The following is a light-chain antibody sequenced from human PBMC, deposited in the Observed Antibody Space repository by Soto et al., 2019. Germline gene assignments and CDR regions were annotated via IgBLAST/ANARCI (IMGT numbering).Light chain of an antibody. CDR1: SSNIGSNT. CDR3: AAWDDSQNAYV. J-gene: IGLJ1*01. V-gene: IGLV1-44*01. CDR2: GQN. Sequence: QSVLTQPPSASGTPGQRVTISCSGSSSNIGSNTVNWYQQLPGTAPKLLIHGQNYRPSGVPDRFSGSKSGTSASLAISGLQSEDEADYYCAAWDDSQNAYVFGTGTKLTVL.